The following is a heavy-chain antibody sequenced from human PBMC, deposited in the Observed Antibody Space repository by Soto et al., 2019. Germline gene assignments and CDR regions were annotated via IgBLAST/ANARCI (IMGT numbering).Heavy chain of an antibody. D-gene: IGHD2-15*01. CDR1: GGTFSTYA. V-gene: IGHV1-69*01. CDR3: ARSQGGSSSLDIYYYYYYGMDV. Sequence: QVQLVQSGAEVKKPGSSVKVSCKAPGGTFSTYAISWVRQAPGQGLEWMGGAIPIFGTPKYAKKFQGRVTITADESTSTGYMELRSLRSEDTAVYYCARSQGGSSSLDIYYYYYYGMDVWGQGTTVTVSS. CDR2: AIPIFGTP. J-gene: IGHJ6*02.